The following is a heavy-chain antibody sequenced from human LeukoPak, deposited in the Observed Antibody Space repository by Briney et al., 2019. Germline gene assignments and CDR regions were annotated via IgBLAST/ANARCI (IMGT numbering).Heavy chain of an antibody. CDR3: AKLRDGYIYFDY. V-gene: IGHV3-23*01. CDR1: GFTFSSYA. Sequence: GGSLRLSCAASGFTFSSYAMHWVRQAPGKGLEWVSAISGSGGSTYYADSVKGRFTISRDNSKNTLYLQMNSLRAEDTAVYYCAKLRDGYIYFDYWGQGTLVTVSS. D-gene: IGHD5-12*01. CDR2: ISGSGGST. J-gene: IGHJ4*02.